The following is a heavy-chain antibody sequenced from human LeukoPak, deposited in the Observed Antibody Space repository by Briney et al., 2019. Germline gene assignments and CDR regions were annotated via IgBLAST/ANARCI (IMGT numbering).Heavy chain of an antibody. CDR3: AKDQAIGYYYGSGSLD. Sequence: GGSLRLSCAASGFTFSSYGMHWVRQAPGKGLEWVAVISYDGSNKYYADSVKGRFTISRDNSKNTLYLQMNSLRAEDTAVYYCAKDQAIGYYYGSGSLDWGQGTLVTVSS. V-gene: IGHV3-30*18. CDR2: ISYDGSNK. CDR1: GFTFSSYG. J-gene: IGHJ4*02. D-gene: IGHD3-10*01.